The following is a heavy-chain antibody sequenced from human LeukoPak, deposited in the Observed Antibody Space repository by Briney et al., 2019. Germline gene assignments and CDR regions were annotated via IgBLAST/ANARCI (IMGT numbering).Heavy chain of an antibody. CDR2: IYHSGST. V-gene: IGHV4-38-2*01. D-gene: IGHD3-22*01. Sequence: SETLSLTCAVSGYSISSGYYWGWIRQPPGKGLEWIGSIYHSGSTYYNPSLKSRVTISVDTSKNQFSLKLNSVTAADTAVYYCARLGAYYYDSAGYYYNRYFDYWGQGALVTVYS. J-gene: IGHJ4*02. CDR1: GYSISSGYY. CDR3: ARLGAYYYDSAGYYYNRYFDY.